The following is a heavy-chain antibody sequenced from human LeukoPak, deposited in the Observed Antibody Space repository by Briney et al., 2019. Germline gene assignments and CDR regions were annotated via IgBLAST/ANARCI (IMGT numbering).Heavy chain of an antibody. CDR1: GGTFSSYA. CDR3: ARGPYCSSTSCEDTNWFDP. D-gene: IGHD2-2*01. CDR2: IIPTFGTA. V-gene: IGHV1-69*05. Sequence: ASVKVSCKASGGTFSSYAISWVRQAPGQGLEWMGGIIPTFGTANYAQKFQGRVTITTDESTSTAYMELSSLRSEDTAVYYCARGPYCSSTSCEDTNWFDPWGQGTLVTVSS. J-gene: IGHJ5*02.